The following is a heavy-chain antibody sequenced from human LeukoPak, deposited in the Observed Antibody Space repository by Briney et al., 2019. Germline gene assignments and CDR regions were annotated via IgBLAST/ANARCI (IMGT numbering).Heavy chain of an antibody. Sequence: PSETLSLTCTVSGGSVRSGNYYWSWIRQPPGKGLEWIGYIYHSGTTYYNPSLQSRVTMSVDTSKNQFSLKLSSVTAVDTAVYYCARKENVYYYFVYWGQGTLVTVSS. J-gene: IGHJ4*02. CDR2: IYHSGTT. V-gene: IGHV4-61*01. CDR1: GGSVRSGNYY. D-gene: IGHD3-10*01. CDR3: ARKENVYYYFVY.